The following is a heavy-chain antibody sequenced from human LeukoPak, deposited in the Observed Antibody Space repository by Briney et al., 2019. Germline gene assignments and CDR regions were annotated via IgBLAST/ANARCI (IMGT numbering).Heavy chain of an antibody. CDR2: IIPIFGTA. V-gene: IGHV1-69*05. J-gene: IGHJ4*02. Sequence: SVKVSCKASGGTFSSYAISWVRQAPGQGLEWMGGIIPIFGTANYAQKFQGRVTITTDESTSTAYMELSSLRSEDTAVYYCAREYDSSGYYFFFDYWGQGTLVTVSS. CDR1: GGTFSSYA. D-gene: IGHD3-22*01. CDR3: AREYDSSGYYFFFDY.